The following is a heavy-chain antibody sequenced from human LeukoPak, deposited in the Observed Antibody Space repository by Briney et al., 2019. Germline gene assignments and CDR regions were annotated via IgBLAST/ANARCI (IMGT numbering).Heavy chain of an antibody. Sequence: PGGSLRLSCAASGFTFSSYSMNWVRQAPGKGLEWVSSISSSSSYIYYADSVKGRFTISRDNAKNSLYLQMNSLRAEDTAVYYCARVKGGSSGYWVSSAFDIWGQGTMVTVSS. V-gene: IGHV3-21*01. CDR2: ISSSSSYI. J-gene: IGHJ3*02. CDR1: GFTFSSYS. D-gene: IGHD3-22*01. CDR3: ARVKGGSSGYWVSSAFDI.